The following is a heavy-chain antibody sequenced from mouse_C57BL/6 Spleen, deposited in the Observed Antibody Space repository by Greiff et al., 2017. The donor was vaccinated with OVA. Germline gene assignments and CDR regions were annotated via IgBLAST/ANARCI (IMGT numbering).Heavy chain of an antibody. V-gene: IGHV1-81*01. Sequence: QVQLQQSGAELARPGASVKLSCKASGYTFTSYGISWVKQRTGQGLEWIGEIYPRSGNTYYNEKFKGKATLTADKSSSTAYMELRSLTSEDSAVYFCAREGDSSGLPFAYWGQGTLVTVSA. D-gene: IGHD3-2*02. CDR1: GYTFTSYG. J-gene: IGHJ3*01. CDR3: AREGDSSGLPFAY. CDR2: IYPRSGNT.